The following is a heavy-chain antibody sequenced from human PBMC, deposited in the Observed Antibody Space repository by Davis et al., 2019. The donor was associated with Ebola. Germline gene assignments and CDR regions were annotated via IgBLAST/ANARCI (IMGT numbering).Heavy chain of an antibody. CDR2: IRSKANSYAT. D-gene: IGHD2-15*01. Sequence: GASLKISCAASGFTFSSYAMHWVRQASGKGLEWVGRIRSKANSYATAYAASVKGRFTISRDDSKNTAYLQMNSLKTEDKAVYYCSVVVAATHDYWGQGTLVTVSS. V-gene: IGHV3-73*01. J-gene: IGHJ4*02. CDR3: SVVVAATHDY. CDR1: GFTFSSYA.